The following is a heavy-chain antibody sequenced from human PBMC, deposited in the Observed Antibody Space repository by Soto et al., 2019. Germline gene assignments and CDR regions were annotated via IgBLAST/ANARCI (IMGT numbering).Heavy chain of an antibody. CDR2: ISAYNGNT. D-gene: IGHD5-12*01. J-gene: IGHJ6*02. V-gene: IGHV1-18*04. Sequence: ASVKVSCKASGYTFTSYGISWVRQAPGQGLEWMGWISAYNGNTNYAQKLQGRVTMTTDTSTSTAYMELRSLRSDDTAVYYCARDTYYSGYDRAFSEHGPYYYSYGMDVWGQGTTVTVSS. CDR1: GYTFTSYG. CDR3: ARDTYYSGYDRAFSEHGPYYYSYGMDV.